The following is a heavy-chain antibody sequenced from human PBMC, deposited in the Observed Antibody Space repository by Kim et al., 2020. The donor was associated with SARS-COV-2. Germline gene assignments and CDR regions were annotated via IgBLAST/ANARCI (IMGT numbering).Heavy chain of an antibody. CDR2: IGTAGDT. V-gene: IGHV3-13*01. Sequence: GGSLRLSCAASGFTFSSYDMHWVRQATGKGLEWVSAIGTAGDTYYPGSVKGRFTTSRENAKNSLYLQMNSLRAGDTAVYYCARYCSGGSCREANAFDIWGQGTMVTVSS. D-gene: IGHD2-15*01. CDR3: ARYCSGGSCREANAFDI. CDR1: GFTFSSYD. J-gene: IGHJ3*02.